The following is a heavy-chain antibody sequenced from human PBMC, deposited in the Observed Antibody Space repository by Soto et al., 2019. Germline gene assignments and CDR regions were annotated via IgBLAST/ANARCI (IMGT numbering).Heavy chain of an antibody. D-gene: IGHD3-22*01. V-gene: IGHV1-18*04. CDR1: AYPFPSYA. Sequence: ASVTVSCTASAYPFPSYAISWVRQAPGQGLEWMGWINTYNGNTNYAQRFQGRVTMTTDTSTSTAYMELRSLRSDDSAVYYCARVRLTMIVVPFGVHWGQGTLVTVSS. J-gene: IGHJ4*02. CDR3: ARVRLTMIVVPFGVH. CDR2: INTYNGNT.